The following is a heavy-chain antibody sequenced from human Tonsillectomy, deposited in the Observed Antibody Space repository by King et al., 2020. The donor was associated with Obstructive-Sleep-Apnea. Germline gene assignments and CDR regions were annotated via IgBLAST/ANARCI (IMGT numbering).Heavy chain of an antibody. CDR2: IWYDGSNK. J-gene: IGHJ4*02. CDR3: ARGTGSYLDY. D-gene: IGHD1-14*01. V-gene: IGHV3-33*01. CDR1: GFTFSSYD. Sequence: VQLVESGGGVVQPGRSLRLSCAASGFTFSSYDMHWVRQAPGKGLEWVAVIWYDGSNKYYGDSVKGRFTISRDNSKNTLYLQMTSLRAGDTAVYYCARGTGSYLDYWGQGTLVPVPT.